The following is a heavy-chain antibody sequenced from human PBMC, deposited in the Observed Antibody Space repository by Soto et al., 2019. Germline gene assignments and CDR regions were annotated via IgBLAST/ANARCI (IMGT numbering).Heavy chain of an antibody. CDR2: INHSGST. CDR1: GGSFSCYY. CDR3: ERGWGYCDYDYYVLDV. V-gene: IGHV4-34*01. D-gene: IGHD1-26*01. Sequence: SETLALSCAVYGGSFSCYYWSWIRQPQGKGLEWIGEINHSGSTNYTPSLKSRVTISVYTSKNQFSLKLRSVTAAYTAVYYCERGWGYCDYDYYVLDVGGQGTTF. J-gene: IGHJ6*02.